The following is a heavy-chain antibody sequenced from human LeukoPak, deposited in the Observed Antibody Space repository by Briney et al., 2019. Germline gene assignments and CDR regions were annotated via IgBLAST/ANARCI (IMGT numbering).Heavy chain of an antibody. D-gene: IGHD3-22*01. CDR3: AGDPPNYYDSSGYQGAFDI. CDR1: GFTFSSYW. CDR2: IKQDGSEK. Sequence: GGSLRLSCAASGFTFSSYWMSWVRQAPGKGLEWVANIKQDGSEKYYVDSVKGRFTISRDNAKNSLYLQMNSLRAEDTAVYYCAGDPPNYYDSSGYQGAFDIWGQGTMVTVSS. V-gene: IGHV3-7*01. J-gene: IGHJ3*02.